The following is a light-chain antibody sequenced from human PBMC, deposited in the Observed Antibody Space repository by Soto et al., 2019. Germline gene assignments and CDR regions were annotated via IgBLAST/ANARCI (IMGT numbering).Light chain of an antibody. J-gene: IGKJ3*01. Sequence: DIQITQSPSSRSASVGDRVTITCHASHDISYYSNWYQQKPGKAPKLLIYDASNLESWVPSRFSGSGSGTDFTCTIRSLYPEAIATFYCQQSDNLRPIYTFGPGTKVAIK. CDR2: DAS. CDR1: HDISYY. V-gene: IGKV1-33*01. CDR3: QQSDNLRPIYT.